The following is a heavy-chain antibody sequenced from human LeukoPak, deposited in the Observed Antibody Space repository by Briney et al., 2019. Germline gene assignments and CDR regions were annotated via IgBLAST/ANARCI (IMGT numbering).Heavy chain of an antibody. CDR3: AKEAYYGSGSYSAFDY. V-gene: IGHV3-9*01. D-gene: IGHD3-10*01. CDR1: GFTFDDYA. Sequence: GGSLRLSCAASGFTFDDYAMHWVRQAPGKGLEWVSGISWNSGSIGYADSVKGRFTISRDNAKNSLYLQMNSLRAEDTALYYCAKEAYYGSGSYSAFDYWGQGTLVTVSS. CDR2: ISWNSGSI. J-gene: IGHJ4*02.